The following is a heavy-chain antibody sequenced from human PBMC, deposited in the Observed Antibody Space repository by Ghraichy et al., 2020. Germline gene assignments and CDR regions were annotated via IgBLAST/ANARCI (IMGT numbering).Heavy chain of an antibody. Sequence: SQTLSLTCAISGDSVSSNSAAWNWIRQSPSRGLEWLGRTYYRSKWYNDYAVSVKSRITINPDTSKNQFSLQLNSVTPEDTAVYYCAREGEELERLKPYYYMDVWGKGTTVTVSS. CDR3: AREGEELERLKPYYYMDV. D-gene: IGHD1-1*01. CDR2: TYYRSKWYN. CDR1: GDSVSSNSAA. J-gene: IGHJ6*03. V-gene: IGHV6-1*01.